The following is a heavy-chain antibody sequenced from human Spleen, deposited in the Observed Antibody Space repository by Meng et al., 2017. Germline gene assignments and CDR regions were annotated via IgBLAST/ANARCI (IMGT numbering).Heavy chain of an antibody. Sequence: GESLKISCAASGFTFSSYSMNWVRQAPGKGLEWVLPSSSSSSYIYYADSVKGRFTIPSYNAKNSLHLQMNSLRAEDTAVYYCARDLGGEGYNDYWGQGTLVTVSS. D-gene: IGHD5-24*01. CDR1: GFTFSSYS. CDR2: SSSSSSYI. V-gene: IGHV3-21*01. CDR3: ARDLGGEGYNDY. J-gene: IGHJ4*02.